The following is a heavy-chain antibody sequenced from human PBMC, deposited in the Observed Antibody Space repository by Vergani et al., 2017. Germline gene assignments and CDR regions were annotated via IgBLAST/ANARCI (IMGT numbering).Heavy chain of an antibody. V-gene: IGHV3-74*02. D-gene: IGHD3-3*01. CDR2: INSDGSST. CDR3: ARGHPRDYDF. CDR1: GFTVSSNY. Sequence: EVQLVESGGGLIQPGGSLRLSCAASGFTVSSNYMSWVRKAPGKGLEWVSRINSDGSSTSYADSVKGRFTISRDNAKNTLYLQMNSLRAEDTAVYYCARGHPRDYDFWGQGILVTVSS. J-gene: IGHJ4*02.